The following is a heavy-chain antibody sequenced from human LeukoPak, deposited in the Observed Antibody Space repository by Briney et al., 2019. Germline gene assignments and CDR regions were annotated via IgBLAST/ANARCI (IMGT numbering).Heavy chain of an antibody. Sequence: GGSLRLSCAASGFTFNSYGMHWVRQAPGKGLEWVAVISYDGSNKYYADSVRGRFTISRDNSKNTLYPQMNSLKDEDTAVYYCAKAHDFWSGIGYGMDVWGQGTTVTVSS. D-gene: IGHD3-3*01. CDR2: ISYDGSNK. J-gene: IGHJ6*02. V-gene: IGHV3-30*18. CDR3: AKAHDFWSGIGYGMDV. CDR1: GFTFNSYG.